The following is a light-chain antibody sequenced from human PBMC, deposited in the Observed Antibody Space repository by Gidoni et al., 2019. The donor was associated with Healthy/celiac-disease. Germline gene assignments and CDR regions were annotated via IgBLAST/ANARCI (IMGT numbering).Light chain of an antibody. CDR2: DNN. CDR1: SSNIGNNY. J-gene: IGLJ3*02. Sequence: QSVFPQPPSVSAAPGPKVPIPCSGSSSNIGNNYVPWSQQLPGTAPKLLIYDNNKRPSGIPDRFSGSKSGTAATLGITGLQTGDEADYYCGTWDSSLSAGVFGGGTKLTVL. V-gene: IGLV1-51*01. CDR3: GTWDSSLSAGV.